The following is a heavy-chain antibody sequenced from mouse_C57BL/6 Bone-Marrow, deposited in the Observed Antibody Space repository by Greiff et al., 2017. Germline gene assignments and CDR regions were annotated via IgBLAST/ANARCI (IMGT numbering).Heavy chain of an antibody. CDR3: ARDDGYYPYYFDY. J-gene: IGHJ2*01. Sequence: EVQLVESGGGLVKPGGSLKLSCAASGFTFSGYAMSWVRQTPEKRLEWVATISDGGSYTYYPDNVKGRFTISRDNAKNNLYLQMNHLKSEDTAMYDCARDDGYYPYYFDYWGQGTTLTVSS. V-gene: IGHV5-4*01. D-gene: IGHD2-3*01. CDR1: GFTFSGYA. CDR2: ISDGGSYT.